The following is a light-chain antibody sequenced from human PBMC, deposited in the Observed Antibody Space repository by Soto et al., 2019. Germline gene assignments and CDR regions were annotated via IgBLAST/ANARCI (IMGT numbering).Light chain of an antibody. J-gene: IGLJ2*01. CDR1: SSNIGAGYV. Sequence: QSVLTQPPSVSGAPGQRVTISCTGSSSNIGAGYVVHWYQQLPGTAPKLLIYDNNNRPSGVPDRFSGSKSGTSASLAITGLQAEDEADYYCQSYDSRLSVVFGGGTKVTVL. CDR2: DNN. V-gene: IGLV1-40*01. CDR3: QSYDSRLSVV.